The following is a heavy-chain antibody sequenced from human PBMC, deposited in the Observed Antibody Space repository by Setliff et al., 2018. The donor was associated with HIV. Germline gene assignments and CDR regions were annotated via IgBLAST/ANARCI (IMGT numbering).Heavy chain of an antibody. Sequence: PGGSLRLSCAASGISFSIYVMNWVRQAPGKGLEWVVTINPDGSAKGSVDSVKGRFTFSRDIAKNSLSLQMNSLRVDDTATYYCVRDRLWGAFDIWGQGTMVTVSS. CDR1: GISFSIYV. CDR2: INPDGSAK. CDR3: VRDRLWGAFDI. V-gene: IGHV3-7*01. J-gene: IGHJ3*02. D-gene: IGHD3-16*01.